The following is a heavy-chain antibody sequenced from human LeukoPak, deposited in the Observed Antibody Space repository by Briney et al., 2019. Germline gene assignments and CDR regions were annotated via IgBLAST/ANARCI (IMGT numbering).Heavy chain of an antibody. CDR2: FDPEDGET. CDR1: GYTLTELP. CDR3: ATHYDILTGYRY. Sequence: ASVKVSCKVSGYTLTELPMHWVRQAPGKGLEWMGGFDPEDGETIYAQKFQGRVTMTEDTSTDTAYMELSSLRSEDTAVYYCATHYDILTGYRYWGQGTLVTVSS. D-gene: IGHD3-9*01. J-gene: IGHJ4*02. V-gene: IGHV1-24*01.